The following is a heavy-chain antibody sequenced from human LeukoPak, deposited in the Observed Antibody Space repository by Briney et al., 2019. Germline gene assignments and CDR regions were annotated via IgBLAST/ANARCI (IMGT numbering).Heavy chain of an antibody. CDR2: IYHGGST. D-gene: IGHD3-3*01. CDR3: ARSLRFLEWPYDAFDI. J-gene: IGHJ3*02. Sequence: PSETLSLTCTVSGYSISSGYYWGWIRQPPGKGLGWIGSIYHGGSTYYNPSLKSRVTPAVETSKNQSSLQLSSVTAETTDLYYWARSLRFLEWPYDAFDIWGKGTMVTV. CDR1: GYSISSGYY. V-gene: IGHV4-38-2*02.